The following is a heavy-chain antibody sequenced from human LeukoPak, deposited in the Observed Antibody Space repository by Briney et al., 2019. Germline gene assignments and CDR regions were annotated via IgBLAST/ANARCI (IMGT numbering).Heavy chain of an antibody. V-gene: IGHV4-38-2*02. J-gene: IGHJ4*02. D-gene: IGHD1-26*01. CDR2: IYHSGSS. CDR1: GYSISSGYY. CDR3: ARAGVGATAFDY. Sequence: KPSETLSLTCTVSGYSISSGYYWGWIRQPPGKGLEWIGSIYHSGSSHYNPSLKSRVTISVDTSKDQFSLKLSSVTATDTAVYYCARAGVGATAFDYWGQGTLVTVS.